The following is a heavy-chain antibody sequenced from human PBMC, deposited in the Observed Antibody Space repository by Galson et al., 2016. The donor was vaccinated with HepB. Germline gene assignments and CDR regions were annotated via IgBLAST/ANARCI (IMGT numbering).Heavy chain of an antibody. V-gene: IGHV3-21*01. CDR2: ISRGGTYK. D-gene: IGHD3-22*01. CDR3: ARDKSSGYSDAFDM. Sequence: SLRLSCAASGFTLSSYRINWVRQAPGKGLEWVSSISRGGTYKYYAVSVEGRFTISRDNANNSLYLQMNSLRAEDTAVYFCARDKSSGYSDAFDMWGQGTMVTVSS. J-gene: IGHJ3*02. CDR1: GFTLSSYR.